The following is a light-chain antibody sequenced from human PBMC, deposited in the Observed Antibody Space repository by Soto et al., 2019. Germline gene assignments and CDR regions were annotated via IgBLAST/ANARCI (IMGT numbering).Light chain of an antibody. CDR2: EVS. V-gene: IGKV2D-29*01. Sequence: DLLMPQTQLSLSVTPGQPASISCKASQSPLHSNGKTYLYWSMQKXGQPPQXLIYEVSNRFSGVPDRFSGSGSGTDFTLKISRVEAEDVGVYYCMQSIQLPITFGQGTRLEIK. CDR3: MQSIQLPIT. J-gene: IGKJ5*01. CDR1: QSPLHSNGKTY.